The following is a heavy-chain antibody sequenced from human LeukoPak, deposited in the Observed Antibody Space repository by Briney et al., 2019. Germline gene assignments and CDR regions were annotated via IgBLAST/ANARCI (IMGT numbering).Heavy chain of an antibody. J-gene: IGHJ4*02. V-gene: IGHV4-4*02. CDR3: ARDREVGATGYYFDY. CDR1: GASISSPNW. Sequence: PSETLSLTCAVSGASISSPNWWNWVRQSPGKELEWVGEISHSGNINYNPSLQSRVTISIDKSKNDFSLKLSSVTAADTAVYYCARDREVGATGYYFDYWGQGTLVTVSS. CDR2: ISHSGNI. D-gene: IGHD1-26*01.